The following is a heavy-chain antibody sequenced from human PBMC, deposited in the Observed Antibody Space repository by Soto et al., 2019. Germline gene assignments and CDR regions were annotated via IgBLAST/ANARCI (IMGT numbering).Heavy chain of an antibody. CDR1: GYTFTGYA. Sequence: QVQLVQSGAEEKKPGASVKVSCKASGYTFTGYAMHWVRQAPGQRLEWMGWINAGNGNTKYSQKFQGRVTITRDTSASTAYMELSSLRSEDTSVYYCASAVAVPADFDYWGQGTLVTVSS. CDR2: INAGNGNT. J-gene: IGHJ4*02. V-gene: IGHV1-3*05. D-gene: IGHD6-19*01. CDR3: ASAVAVPADFDY.